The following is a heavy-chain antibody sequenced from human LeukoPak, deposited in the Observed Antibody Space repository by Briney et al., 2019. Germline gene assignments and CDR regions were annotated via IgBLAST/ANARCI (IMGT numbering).Heavy chain of an antibody. CDR2: ISGSGGST. J-gene: IGHJ4*02. CDR1: GFTFSSYA. Sequence: GGSLRLSCAASGFTFSSYAMSWVRQAPGKGLEWVSAISGSGGSTYYADSVKGRFTISRDNSKNTLYLQMNSLRAEDTAVYYCAKDFHYDSSGYYLGLNYFDYWGQGTLVTVSS. D-gene: IGHD3-22*01. CDR3: AKDFHYDSSGYYLGLNYFDY. V-gene: IGHV3-23*01.